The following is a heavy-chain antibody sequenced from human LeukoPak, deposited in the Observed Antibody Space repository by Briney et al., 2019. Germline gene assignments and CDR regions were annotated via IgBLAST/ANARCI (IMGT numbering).Heavy chain of an antibody. D-gene: IGHD6-19*01. Sequence: ASVKVSCKASGYTFTSYYMHWVRQAPGQGLEWMGIINPSGGSTSYAQKFQGRVTMTRDMSTSTVYMELSSLRAEDTAVYYCARDLGSGVAGTSYFDYWGQGTLVTVSS. CDR1: GYTFTSYY. V-gene: IGHV1-46*01. CDR2: INPSGGST. CDR3: ARDLGSGVAGTSYFDY. J-gene: IGHJ4*02.